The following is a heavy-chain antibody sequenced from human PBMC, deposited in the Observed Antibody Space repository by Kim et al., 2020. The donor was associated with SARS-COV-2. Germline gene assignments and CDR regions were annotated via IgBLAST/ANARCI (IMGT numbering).Heavy chain of an antibody. CDR3: ARDGGSAAAGTLDN. D-gene: IGHD6-13*01. CDR1: GFIFSTYA. V-gene: IGHV3-30-3*01. Sequence: LSLTCGASGFIFSTYAMHWVRQAPGKGLEWVAVISRDGTYKHYADSVKGRFTMSRDNSKNTLYLQMNSLRAEDTAVYYCARDGGSAAAGTLDNWGQGTLVIVSS. J-gene: IGHJ4*02. CDR2: ISRDGTYK.